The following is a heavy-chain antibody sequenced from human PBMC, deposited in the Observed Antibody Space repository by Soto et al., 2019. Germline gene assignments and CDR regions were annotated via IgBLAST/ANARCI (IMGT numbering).Heavy chain of an antibody. CDR1: GFTFSSYA. J-gene: IGHJ4*02. CDR3: ARAYSRAFDY. D-gene: IGHD6-25*01. CDR2: ISYDGSNK. V-gene: IGHV3-30-3*01. Sequence: QVQLVESGGGVVQPGRSLRLSCAASGFTFSSYARHWVRQAPGKGLEWVAVISYDGSNKYYADSVKGRFTISRDNSKNTLYLQMNSLRAEDTAVYYCARAYSRAFDYWGQGTLVTVSS.